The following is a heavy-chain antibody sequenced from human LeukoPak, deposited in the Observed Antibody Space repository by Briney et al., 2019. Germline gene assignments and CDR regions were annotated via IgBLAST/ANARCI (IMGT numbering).Heavy chain of an antibody. Sequence: GGSLRLSCAASGFTFSNYWMGWVRQAPGKGLVWVSRINSDGSSTSYADSVKGRFTISRDNAKNTLYLQMNSLRAEDTAVYYCARASVGATQREGDYWGQGTLVTVSS. J-gene: IGHJ4*02. V-gene: IGHV3-74*01. CDR2: INSDGSST. CDR3: ARASVGATQREGDY. D-gene: IGHD1-26*01. CDR1: GFTFSNYW.